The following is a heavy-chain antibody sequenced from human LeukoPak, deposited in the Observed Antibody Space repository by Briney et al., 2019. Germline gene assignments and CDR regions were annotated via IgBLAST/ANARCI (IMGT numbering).Heavy chain of an antibody. CDR2: IIPIFGTA. Sequence: SVKVSCKASGGTFSSYAISWVRQAPGQGLEWMGGIIPIFGTANYAQKFQGRVTITADESTSTAYMELSSLRSEDTAVYYCARDRESGRGGDCFDYWGQGTLVTVSS. J-gene: IGHJ4*02. CDR3: ARDRESGRGGDCFDY. V-gene: IGHV1-69*13. CDR1: GGTFSSYA. D-gene: IGHD2-21*01.